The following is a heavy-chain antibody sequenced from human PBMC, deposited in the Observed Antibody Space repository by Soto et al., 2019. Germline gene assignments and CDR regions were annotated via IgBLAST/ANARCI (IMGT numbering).Heavy chain of an antibody. V-gene: IGHV1-69*04. J-gene: IGHJ4*02. CDR2: IIPILGIA. CDR3: ARDGHYYGSGSYYTPWYFDY. Sequence: SVKLCCKESGGALESSTSRWVRQEKGQGLEWMGRIIPILGIANYAQKFQGRVTITADKSTSTAYMELSSLRSEDTAVYYCARDGHYYGSGSYYTPWYFDYWGQGTLVTVSS. CDR1: GGALESST. D-gene: IGHD3-10*01.